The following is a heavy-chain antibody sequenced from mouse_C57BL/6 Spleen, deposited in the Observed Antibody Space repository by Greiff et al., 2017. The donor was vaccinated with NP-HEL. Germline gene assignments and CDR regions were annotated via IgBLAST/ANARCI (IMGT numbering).Heavy chain of an antibody. CDR1: GYTFTSYW. J-gene: IGHJ3*01. Sequence: QVQLQQPGAELVRPGSSVKLSCKASGYTFTSYWMHWVKQRPIQGLEWIGNIDPSDSETHYNQKFKDKATLTVDKSSSTAYMQLSSLTSEDSAVYYWARSLLGNNAAWFAYWGQGTLVTVSA. D-gene: IGHD2-1*01. CDR2: IDPSDSET. V-gene: IGHV1-52*01. CDR3: ARSLLGNNAAWFAY.